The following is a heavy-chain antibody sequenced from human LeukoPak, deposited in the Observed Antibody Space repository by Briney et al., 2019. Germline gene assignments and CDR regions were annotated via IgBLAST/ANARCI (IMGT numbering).Heavy chain of an antibody. D-gene: IGHD2-21*01. J-gene: IGHJ4*02. CDR1: GFSFSDAW. Sequence: GGSLRLSCAASGFSFSDAWMNWVRQAPGKGLEWVSAISGRGSSTYYPDSVKGRFTISRDNSKNTLYLQMNGLRVEDTAVYYCAKDPPSAGVAPNWGRGTLVTVSS. CDR2: ISGRGSST. V-gene: IGHV3-23*01. CDR3: AKDPPSAGVAPN.